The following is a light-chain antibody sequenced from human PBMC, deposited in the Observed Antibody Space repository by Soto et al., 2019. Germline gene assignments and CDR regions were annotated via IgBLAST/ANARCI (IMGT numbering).Light chain of an antibody. CDR2: AAS. CDR1: HGISSY. J-gene: IGKJ5*01. V-gene: IGKV1-9*01. Sequence: IQLTQSPSSLSASVGDRVTITCRASHGISSYLAWYQQKPGKALKLLIYAASTLQSGVPSRFSGSGSGTDFILTISSLQPEDFATYYCQQLNTYPITFGQGTRLEIK. CDR3: QQLNTYPIT.